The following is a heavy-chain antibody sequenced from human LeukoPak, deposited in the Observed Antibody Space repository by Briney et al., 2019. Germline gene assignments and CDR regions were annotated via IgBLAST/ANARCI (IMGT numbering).Heavy chain of an antibody. CDR3: AKVSWEYTSQDFDC. CDR2: ISGNGAGT. D-gene: IGHD2/OR15-2a*01. J-gene: IGHJ4*02. CDR1: GFTFSSHA. V-gene: IGHV3-23*01. Sequence: GGSLRLSCAPSGFTFSSHAMSWVRQAPVKGLEWVSGISGNGAGTYYRDSVKGRFTISRDNSKNTLYLQMDSLRAEDTAVYYCAKVSWEYTSQDFDCWGQGTLVTVSS.